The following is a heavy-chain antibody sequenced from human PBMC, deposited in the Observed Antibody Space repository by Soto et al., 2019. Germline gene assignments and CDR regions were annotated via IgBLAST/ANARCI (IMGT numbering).Heavy chain of an antibody. Sequence: QVHLLESGGGVVQPGGSLRLSCVASGFTFSNYGMHWVRQAPGKGLEWVAVISYDGNSIYYGDSMKGRISISRDNFRNTLYLQMDTLRPEDTAVYFCAKDRSGGVVPFDYWGQGTLVAVSS. CDR1: GFTFSNYG. CDR2: ISYDGNSI. D-gene: IGHD3-3*01. V-gene: IGHV3-30*18. J-gene: IGHJ4*02. CDR3: AKDRSGGVVPFDY.